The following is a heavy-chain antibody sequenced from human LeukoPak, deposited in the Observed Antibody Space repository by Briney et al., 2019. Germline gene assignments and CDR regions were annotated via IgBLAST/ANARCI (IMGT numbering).Heavy chain of an antibody. J-gene: IGHJ3*02. D-gene: IGHD2-15*01. CDR1: GGSVSSGSYY. V-gene: IGHV4-61*01. Sequence: PSETLSLTCTVSGGSVSSGSYYWSWIRQPPGKGLQWIEYIYYSGSTNYNPSLKSRVTMSVDTSKNQFSLKLSSVTAADTAVYYCARADCSGGSCYAFDIWGQGTMVTVSS. CDR2: IYYSGST. CDR3: ARADCSGGSCYAFDI.